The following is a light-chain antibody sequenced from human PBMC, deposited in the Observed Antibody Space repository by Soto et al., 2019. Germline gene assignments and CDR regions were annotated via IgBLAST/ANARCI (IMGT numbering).Light chain of an antibody. CDR2: KAS. V-gene: IGKV1-5*03. CDR3: QQYNSYCT. Sequence: DIQMTQSPSTLSASVGDRVTITCRASQSISSWLAWYQQKPREAPTLLIYKASSLESEVPSRFSRSGSGTEFTLTISSLQPDDFATYYCQQYNSYCTFGQGTKVEIK. J-gene: IGKJ1*01. CDR1: QSISSW.